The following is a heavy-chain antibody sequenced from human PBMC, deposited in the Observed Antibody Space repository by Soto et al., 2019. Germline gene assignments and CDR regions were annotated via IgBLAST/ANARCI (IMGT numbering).Heavy chain of an antibody. V-gene: IGHV4-38-2*01. Sequence: PSETLSLTCAVSGFPLSSGYYWGWIRQSPGKGLEWIGIIFHNGSTYYSPSLKSRVTISVDTPKNRFSLRLTSVTAADTAVYYCAKGGTRLLWGKGTQVTVSS. J-gene: IGHJ4*02. CDR2: IFHNGST. D-gene: IGHD6-25*01. CDR3: AKGGTRLL. CDR1: GFPLSSGYY.